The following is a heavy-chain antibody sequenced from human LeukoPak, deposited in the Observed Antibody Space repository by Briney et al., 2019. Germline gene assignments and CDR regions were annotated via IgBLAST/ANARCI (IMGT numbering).Heavy chain of an antibody. CDR3: VRGDNRDY. D-gene: IGHD1-14*01. CDR1: GFSFSTST. Sequence: GGSLRLSCAASGFSFSTSTMNWVCQAPGKGLEWISFIGKTSRDMYYADSVRGRFTISRDNAKNSLFLLMNSLRVEDTSVYYCVRGDNRDYWGQGTLVTVSS. J-gene: IGHJ4*02. CDR2: IGKTSRDM. V-gene: IGHV3-21*01.